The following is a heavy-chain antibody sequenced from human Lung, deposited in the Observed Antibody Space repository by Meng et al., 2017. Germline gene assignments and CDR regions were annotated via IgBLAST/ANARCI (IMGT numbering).Heavy chain of an antibody. Sequence: LQHWGAGLLQASEALSLACASYGVFFSLYYWSWIPQPPGKGLEWIGEINHSGSTNYNPSLKSRATIPVDTSKNQFSLKLSSVTAADKAVYYCARAPTTITHNFDYWGQGTLVTVSS. V-gene: IGHV4-34*01. D-gene: IGHD5-24*01. CDR2: INHSGST. CDR1: GVFFSLYY. J-gene: IGHJ4*02. CDR3: ARAPTTITHNFDY.